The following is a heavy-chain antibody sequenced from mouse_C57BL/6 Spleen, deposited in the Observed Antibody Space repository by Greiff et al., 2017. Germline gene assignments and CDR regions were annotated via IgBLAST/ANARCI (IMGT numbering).Heavy chain of an antibody. J-gene: IGHJ2*01. CDR2: IYPGSGNT. Sequence: QVQLQQSGAELVRPGASVKLSCKASGYTFTDYYINWVKQRPGQGLEWIARIYPGSGNTYYNETFKGKATLTAEKSSSTAYMQLSSLTSEDSAVYFCAREEAYDYGFDYWGQGTTLTVSS. CDR3: AREEAYDYGFDY. D-gene: IGHD2-4*01. V-gene: IGHV1-76*01. CDR1: GYTFTDYY.